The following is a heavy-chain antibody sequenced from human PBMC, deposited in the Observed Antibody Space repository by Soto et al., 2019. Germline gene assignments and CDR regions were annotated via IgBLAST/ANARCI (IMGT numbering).Heavy chain of an antibody. V-gene: IGHV1-8*01. CDR3: ARVRYSSSHNWFDP. CDR2: MNPNSGNT. Sequence: ASVKVSCKASGYTFTSYDINWVRQATGQGLEWMGWMNPNSGNTGYAQKFRGRISMTRNTSISTAYMELSSLRSEDTAVYYCARVRYSSSHNWFDPWGQGTLVTVSS. CDR1: GYTFTSYD. J-gene: IGHJ5*02. D-gene: IGHD6-6*01.